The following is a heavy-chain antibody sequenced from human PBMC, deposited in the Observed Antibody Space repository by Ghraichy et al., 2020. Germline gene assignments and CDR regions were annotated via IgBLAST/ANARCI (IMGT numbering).Heavy chain of an antibody. CDR2: IYTSGST. D-gene: IGHD6-19*01. CDR1: GGSISSYY. CDR3: AGLTLAVAGTFFDY. Sequence: SETLSLTCTVSGGSISSYYWSWIRQPPGKGLEWIGYIYTSGSTNYNPSLKSRVTISVDTSKNQFSLKLSSVTAADTAVYYCAGLTLAVAGTFFDYWGQGTLVTVSS. V-gene: IGHV4-4*09. J-gene: IGHJ4*02.